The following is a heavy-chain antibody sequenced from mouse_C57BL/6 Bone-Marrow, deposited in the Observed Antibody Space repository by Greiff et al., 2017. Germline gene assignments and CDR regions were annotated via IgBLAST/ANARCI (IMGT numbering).Heavy chain of an antibody. V-gene: IGHV5-16*01. Sequence: EVQLQESEGGLVQPGSSMKLSCTASGFTFSDYYMAWVRQVPEKGLEWVANINYDGSSTYYLDSLKSRFIISRDNAKNILYLQMSSLKSEDTATYYCARDPLYYYGSSYWYFDVWGTGTTVTVSS. J-gene: IGHJ1*03. D-gene: IGHD1-1*01. CDR2: INYDGSST. CDR1: GFTFSDYY. CDR3: ARDPLYYYGSSYWYFDV.